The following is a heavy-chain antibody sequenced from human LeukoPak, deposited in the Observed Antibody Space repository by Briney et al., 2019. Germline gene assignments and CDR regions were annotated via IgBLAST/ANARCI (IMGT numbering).Heavy chain of an antibody. CDR2: IYYSGNT. CDR3: ARDGSGSYHY. CDR1: GDSISTSNSY. V-gene: IGHV4-39*07. J-gene: IGHJ4*02. Sequence: PSETLSLTCTVSGDSISTSNSYWGWIRQPPGKGLEWIGSIYYSGNTYYNPSLKSRVTMSVDTSKNQFSLKLSSVTAADTAVYYCARDGSGSYHYWGQGTLVTVSS. D-gene: IGHD3-10*01.